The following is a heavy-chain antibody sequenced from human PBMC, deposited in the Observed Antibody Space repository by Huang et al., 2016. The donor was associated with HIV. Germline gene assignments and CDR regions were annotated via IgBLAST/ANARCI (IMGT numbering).Heavy chain of an antibody. Sequence: QGQLVESGGGVVRPGRSLRLSCAASGFSFSNYAMHWVRQAPGKRLEWCTFISNDGTTTYYANSVKDRFTISRDNFKNTLYLQMNRLRGDDTAVYYCTREYTVAGAFDIWGQGTMVTVSS. CDR2: ISNDGTTT. J-gene: IGHJ3*02. D-gene: IGHD5-12*01. V-gene: IGHV3-30-3*01. CDR3: TREYTVAGAFDI. CDR1: GFSFSNYA.